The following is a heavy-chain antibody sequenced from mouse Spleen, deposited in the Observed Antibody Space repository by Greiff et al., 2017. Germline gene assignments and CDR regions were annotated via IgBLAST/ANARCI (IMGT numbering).Heavy chain of an antibody. J-gene: IGHJ4*01. CDR1: GFSLTSYG. D-gene: IGHD1-2*01. V-gene: IGHV2-2*02. CDR2: IWSGGST. CDR3: ARRRLRKDYAMDY. Sequence: VQRVESGPGLVQPSQSLSITCTVSGFSLTSYGVHWVRQSPGKGLEWLGVIWSGGSTDYNAAFISGLSISKDNSKSQVFFKMNSLQANDTAIYYCARRRLRKDYAMDYWGQGTSVTGSS.